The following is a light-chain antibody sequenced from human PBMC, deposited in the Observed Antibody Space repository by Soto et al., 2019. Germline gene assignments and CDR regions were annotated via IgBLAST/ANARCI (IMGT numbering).Light chain of an antibody. Sequence: DIVLTQSPGTLSLSPGERATLSCRASQSVSSNYLAWYQQKPGQAPRLLIHGASTRATSVPDRFSGSASRKDFPLTISRLEPEDFAVYHCQQYGSLSWTFGQGTKVEIK. CDR3: QQYGSLSWT. J-gene: IGKJ1*01. CDR2: GAS. V-gene: IGKV3-20*01. CDR1: QSVSSNY.